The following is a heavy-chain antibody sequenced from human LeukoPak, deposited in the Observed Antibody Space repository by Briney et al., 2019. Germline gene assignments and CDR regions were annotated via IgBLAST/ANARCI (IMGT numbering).Heavy chain of an antibody. V-gene: IGHV4-39*01. Sequence: PSETLSLTRTVSGGSISSSSYYWGWIRQPPGKGLEWIGSIYYSGSTYYNPSLKSRVTISVDTSKNQFSLKLSSVTAADTAVYYCASPTYYYDSSGYHRWNFDLWGRGTLVTVSS. CDR2: IYYSGST. CDR1: GGSISSSSYY. J-gene: IGHJ2*01. D-gene: IGHD3-22*01. CDR3: ASPTYYYDSSGYHRWNFDL.